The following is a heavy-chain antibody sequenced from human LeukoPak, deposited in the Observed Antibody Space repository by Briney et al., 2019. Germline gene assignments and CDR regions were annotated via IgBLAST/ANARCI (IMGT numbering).Heavy chain of an antibody. V-gene: IGHV5-51*01. J-gene: IGHJ5*02. D-gene: IGHD6-13*01. CDR2: IFPDDSDT. CDR1: GYNFASCW. CDR3: ARGEYSSTWPDT. Sequence: GESLKISCKGSGYNFASCWIGWVRQMPGKGLEWMGIIFPDDSDTRYSPSFQGQVTISAGKSTNTAYLQWDSLKASDAGMYFCARGEYSSTWPDTWGQGTLVSVSS.